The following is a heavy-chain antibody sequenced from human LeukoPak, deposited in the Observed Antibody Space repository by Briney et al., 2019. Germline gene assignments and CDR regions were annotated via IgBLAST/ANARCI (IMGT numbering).Heavy chain of an antibody. Sequence: GGSLRLSYAASGFSFSTYTMHWVRQAPGKGLEWVSSISSSGSYKYYADSVKGRFSISRDNTKNSLYLQMNTLRAEDTAVYHCAREGMGYYDSSGYPRGWLAFDIWGQETMVTVSS. D-gene: IGHD3-22*01. CDR3: AREGMGYYDSSGYPRGWLAFDI. J-gene: IGHJ3*02. V-gene: IGHV3-21*01. CDR2: ISSSGSYK. CDR1: GFSFSTYT.